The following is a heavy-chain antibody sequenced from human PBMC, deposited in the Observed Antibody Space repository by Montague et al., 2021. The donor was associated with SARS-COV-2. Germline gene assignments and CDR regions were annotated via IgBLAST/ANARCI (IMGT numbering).Heavy chain of an antibody. V-gene: IGHV4-39*01. Sequence: SETLSLTRTVSGGSISSSSYYWGWIRQPPGKGLEWIGSIYYSGSTYYNPSLKSRVTISVDTSKNQFSLKLSSVTAADTAVYYCARKEMKYSSIWSTGGNWFDPGGQGTLVTVSS. CDR2: IYYSGST. J-gene: IGHJ5*02. CDR3: ARKEMKYSSIWSTGGNWFDP. CDR1: GGSISSSSYY. D-gene: IGHD6-13*01.